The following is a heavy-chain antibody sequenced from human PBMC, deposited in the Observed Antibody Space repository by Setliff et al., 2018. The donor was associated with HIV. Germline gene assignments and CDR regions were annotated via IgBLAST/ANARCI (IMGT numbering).Heavy chain of an antibody. Sequence: SETLSLTCGVYGGSLSDYYWSWIRQPPGKGLEWIGFTHYNGGPNYNPSLKSRVTISLDSSKSQFSLMMTSLTTADTAVYYCATDPKGDGWAYFDSWGQGTLVTVSS. CDR3: ATDPKGDGWAYFDS. V-gene: IGHV4-59*12. J-gene: IGHJ4*02. CDR1: GGSLSDYY. D-gene: IGHD6-19*01. CDR2: THYNGGP.